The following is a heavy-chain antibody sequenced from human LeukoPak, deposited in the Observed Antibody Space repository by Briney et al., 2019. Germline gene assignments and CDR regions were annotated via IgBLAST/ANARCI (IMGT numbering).Heavy chain of an antibody. V-gene: IGHV4-4*07. CDR2: VYTNGGT. CDR3: AGGHSGSSAKILYYYYMDV. CDR1: GGSINSDF. J-gene: IGHJ6*03. D-gene: IGHD1-26*01. Sequence: SETLSLTCVVSGGSINSDFWSWIRQPAGKGLEWIGRVYTNGGTNYNPSLKSRATISIDTAKNQFSLRVRSVTAADTAIYYCAGGHSGSSAKILYYYYMDVWGKGTTVAVSS.